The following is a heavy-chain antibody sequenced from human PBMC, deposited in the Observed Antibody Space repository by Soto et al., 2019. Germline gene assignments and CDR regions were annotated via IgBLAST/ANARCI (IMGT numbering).Heavy chain of an antibody. D-gene: IGHD6-13*01. CDR2: INAGNGNT. CDR1: GYTFTSYA. Sequence: ASVKVSCKASGYTFTSYAMHWVRQAPGQRLEWMGWINAGNGNTKYSQKFQGRVTITRDTSASTAYMELSSLRSEDTAVFYCARNQAAAGTRWFDPWGQGTLVTVSS. J-gene: IGHJ5*02. CDR3: ARNQAAAGTRWFDP. V-gene: IGHV1-3*01.